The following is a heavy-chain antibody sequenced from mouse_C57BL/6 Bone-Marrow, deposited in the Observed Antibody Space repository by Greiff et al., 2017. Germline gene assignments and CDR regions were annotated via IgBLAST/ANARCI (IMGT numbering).Heavy chain of an antibody. D-gene: IGHD1-1*01. Sequence: QVQLQQPGAELVKPGASVKMSCKASGYTFTSYWITWVKQRPGQGLEWIGDIYPGSGSTNYNEKFKSKATLTVDTSSSTAYMQLSSLTSEDSAVYYCARKTPYYYGSSYYFDYWGQGTTLTVSS. CDR3: ARKTPYYYGSSYYFDY. CDR1: GYTFTSYW. J-gene: IGHJ2*01. CDR2: IYPGSGST. V-gene: IGHV1-55*01.